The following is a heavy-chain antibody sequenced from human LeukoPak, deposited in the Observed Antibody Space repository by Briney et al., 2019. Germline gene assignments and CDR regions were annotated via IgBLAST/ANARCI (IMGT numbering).Heavy chain of an antibody. CDR2: MNPNSGNT. CDR1: GYTFTSYD. CDR3: ARVGLGVGSGWYWYFDL. D-gene: IGHD6-19*01. J-gene: IGHJ2*01. V-gene: IGHV1-8*01. Sequence: GASVKVSCKASGYTFTSYDINWVRQATGQGLEWMGWMNPNSGNTGYAQKFQGRVTMTRNTSISTAYMELRSLRSEDTAVYYCARVGLGVGSGWYWYFDLWGRGTLVTVSS.